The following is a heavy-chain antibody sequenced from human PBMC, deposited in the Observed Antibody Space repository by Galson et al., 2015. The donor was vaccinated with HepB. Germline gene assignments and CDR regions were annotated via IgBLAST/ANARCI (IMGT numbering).Heavy chain of an antibody. V-gene: IGHV3-23*01. Sequence: SLRLSCAASGFTFSSSVMNWVRQAPGKGLEWVSTVSGSADSTNYVDSVKGRFTISRDNSKNTLFLQMNSLRAEDTAVYYCAKRRAVKAYDFWSTYVRARGIAHFYALDVWGQGTTVTVSS. D-gene: IGHD3-3*01. CDR1: GFTFSSSV. J-gene: IGHJ6*02. CDR2: VSGSADST. CDR3: AKRRAVKAYDFWSTYVRARGIAHFYALDV.